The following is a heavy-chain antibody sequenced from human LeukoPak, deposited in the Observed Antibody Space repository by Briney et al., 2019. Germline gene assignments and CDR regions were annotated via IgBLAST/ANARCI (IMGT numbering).Heavy chain of an antibody. Sequence: PSETLSLTCTVSGGSISSSNYYWGWIRQPPGKGLEWIGSIYYSGSTYYNPSLKSRVTISVDTSKNQFSLKLSSVTAADTAVYYCARARFLEWTTTYYYMDVWGKGTTVTVSS. D-gene: IGHD3-3*01. CDR2: IYYSGST. CDR3: ARARFLEWTTTYYYMDV. V-gene: IGHV4-39*07. CDR1: GGSISSSNYY. J-gene: IGHJ6*03.